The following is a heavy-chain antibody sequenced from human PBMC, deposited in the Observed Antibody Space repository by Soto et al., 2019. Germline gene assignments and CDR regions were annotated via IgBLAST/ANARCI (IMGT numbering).Heavy chain of an antibody. CDR3: TKLGSGWYYFDY. CDR1: GFTFSNYP. V-gene: IGHV3-23*01. J-gene: IGHJ4*02. D-gene: IGHD6-19*01. Sequence: EVQVLESGGGLVQPGGSLRLSCAASGFTFSNYPMSWVRQAPGKGLEWVSGMSGSGARTYYADSVKGRFTISRDNSKNTLYMQMNSLRGEDTAIYYCTKLGSGWYYFDYWGQGTLVTVSS. CDR2: MSGSGART.